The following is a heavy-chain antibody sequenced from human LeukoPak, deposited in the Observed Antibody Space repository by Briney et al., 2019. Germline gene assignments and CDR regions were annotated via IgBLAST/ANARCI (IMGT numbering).Heavy chain of an antibody. V-gene: IGHV3-23*01. J-gene: IGHJ4*02. Sequence: PGGSLRISCAASGFTFSSYGMSWVRQAPGKGLEWVSTISNSNGNTYYAGSVKGRFTISRDNSMNTLYLQMNSLTAEDTAIYYCAKATGTLGNWGQGTLVTVSS. CDR1: GFTFSSYG. CDR3: AKATGTLGN. CDR2: ISNSNGNT. D-gene: IGHD1-1*01.